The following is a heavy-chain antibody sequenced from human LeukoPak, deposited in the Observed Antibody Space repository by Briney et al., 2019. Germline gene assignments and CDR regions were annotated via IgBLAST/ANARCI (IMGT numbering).Heavy chain of an antibody. D-gene: IGHD6-19*01. CDR1: GFTFSDYY. CDR3: AKVETGYSSGWSDY. V-gene: IGHV3-11*04. CDR2: ISSSGSTI. Sequence: GGSLRLSCAASGFTFSDYYMSWIRQAPGKGLEWVSYISSSGSTIYYADSVKGRFTISRDNSKNTLYLQMNSLRAEDTAVYYCAKVETGYSSGWSDYWGQGTLVTVSS. J-gene: IGHJ4*02.